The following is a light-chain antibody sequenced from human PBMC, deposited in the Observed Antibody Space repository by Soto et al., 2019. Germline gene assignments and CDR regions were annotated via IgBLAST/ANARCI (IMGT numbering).Light chain of an antibody. J-gene: IGKJ4*01. CDR3: QQFNSFPLN. CDR2: DAS. V-gene: IGKV1-13*02. Sequence: AAQFTHSPSSLSASVVDRVTMSFRASQGIGNALAWYQQKPGKAPKVLIYDASSLKSGVPSRFSGSGSGTDFTLTISSLQPEDFATYYCQQFNSFPLNCGGGTKGDIK. CDR1: QGIGNA.